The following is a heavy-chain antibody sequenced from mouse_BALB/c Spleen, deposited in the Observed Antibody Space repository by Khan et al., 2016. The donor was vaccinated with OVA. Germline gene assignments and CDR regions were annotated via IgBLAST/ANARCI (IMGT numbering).Heavy chain of an antibody. J-gene: IGHJ4*01. Sequence: QVQLKESGPGLVAPSQSLSITCTVSGFSLTSYGVNWVRQPPGKGLEWLGAIWGDGSTNYHSTLMSRLSISKDNSQSQVVLKLSSLQTDDTAKYYCAKWGTANYYAMDYWGQGTSVTVSS. CDR3: AKWGTANYYAMDY. CDR1: GFSLTSYG. V-gene: IGHV2-3*01. CDR2: IWGDGST. D-gene: IGHD1-2*01.